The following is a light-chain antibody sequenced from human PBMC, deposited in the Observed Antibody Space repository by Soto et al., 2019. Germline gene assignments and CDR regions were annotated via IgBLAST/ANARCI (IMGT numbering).Light chain of an antibody. CDR1: QSVASY. Sequence: EIVLTQSPDTLSLSPGDTATLSCRASQSVASYLAWYQQKPGQPPRLLIYHASNRATGIPARFSGSGSGTHFTRTISSLEPEDFAVYYCQHRADWPRGSFGQGTKLEIK. CDR2: HAS. CDR3: QHRADWPRGS. V-gene: IGKV3-11*01. J-gene: IGKJ2*01.